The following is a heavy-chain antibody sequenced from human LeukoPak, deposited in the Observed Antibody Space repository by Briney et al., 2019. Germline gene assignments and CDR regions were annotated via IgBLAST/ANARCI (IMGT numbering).Heavy chain of an antibody. D-gene: IGHD5-18*01. Sequence: SQTLPLTCAISGDSVSSNSAAWNWIRQSPSRGLEWLRRTYYRSKWYNDYEESVKSRITINPDTSKNQFSLQLNSVTPEDTAVYYCARDLYSQFDYWGQGTLVTVSS. V-gene: IGHV6-1*01. J-gene: IGHJ4*02. CDR2: TYYRSKWYN. CDR1: GDSVSSNSAA. CDR3: ARDLYSQFDY.